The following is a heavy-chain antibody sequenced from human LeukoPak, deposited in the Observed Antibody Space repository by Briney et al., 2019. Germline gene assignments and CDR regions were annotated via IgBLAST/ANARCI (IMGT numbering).Heavy chain of an antibody. CDR3: ARSSGSYYSLGY. J-gene: IGHJ4*02. D-gene: IGHD3-10*01. CDR2: INSDGSST. V-gene: IGHV3-74*01. Sequence: GGSLRLSCAASGFTVSSNYMSWVRQAPGKGLEWVSRINSDGSSTNYADSVKGRFTISRDNAKNTLYLQMNSLRAEDTAVYYCARSSGSYYSLGYWGQGTLVTVSS. CDR1: GFTVSSNY.